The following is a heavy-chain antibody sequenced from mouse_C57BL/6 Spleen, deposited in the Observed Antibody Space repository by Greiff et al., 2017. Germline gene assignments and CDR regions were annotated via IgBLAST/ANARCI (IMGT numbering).Heavy chain of an antibody. J-gene: IGHJ2*01. CDR3: ARIYYDYDVGY. CDR1: GYTFTSYW. D-gene: IGHD2-4*01. Sequence: QVQLQQPGAELVKPGASVKMSCKASGYTFTSYWITWVKQRPGQGLEWIGDIYPGSGSTNYNEKFKSKATLTVDTSSSTAYMQLSSLTSEDAAVYYCARIYYDYDVGYWGQGTTLTVSS. V-gene: IGHV1-55*01. CDR2: IYPGSGST.